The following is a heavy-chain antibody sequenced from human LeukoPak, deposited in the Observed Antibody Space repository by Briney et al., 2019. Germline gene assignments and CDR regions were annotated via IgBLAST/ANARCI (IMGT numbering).Heavy chain of an antibody. CDR2: ISDSGAST. CDR1: GFTFSSYA. J-gene: IGHJ4*02. Sequence: GGSLRLSCAASGFTFSSYAMIWVRQAPGKGLEWVTVISDSGASTYYADSVKGRFTISRDNSKNTLYLQMNSLRAEDTALYYCANDRVGSGWYSTDYWGQGTLVTVSS. CDR3: ANDRVGSGWYSTDY. D-gene: IGHD6-19*01. V-gene: IGHV3-23*01.